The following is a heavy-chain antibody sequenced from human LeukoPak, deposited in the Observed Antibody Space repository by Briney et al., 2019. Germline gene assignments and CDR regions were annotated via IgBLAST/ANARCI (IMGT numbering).Heavy chain of an antibody. CDR1: GYTFTGYY. Sequence: ASVKVSCKASGYTFTGYYMHWVRQAPGQGLEWMGWINPNSGGTNFAQRFQGRVTMTRDTSISTAYMELSRLRSDDTAVCYCARGDYYDSSGYLDYWGQGTLVTVSS. D-gene: IGHD3-22*01. CDR2: INPNSGGT. V-gene: IGHV1-2*02. J-gene: IGHJ4*02. CDR3: ARGDYYDSSGYLDY.